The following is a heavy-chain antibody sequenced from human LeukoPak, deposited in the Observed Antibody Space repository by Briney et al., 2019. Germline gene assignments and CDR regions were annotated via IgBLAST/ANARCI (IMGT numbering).Heavy chain of an antibody. J-gene: IGHJ4*02. CDR2: ICSSGSPI. CDR3: ARAHYYDSSGLDF. D-gene: IGHD3-22*01. CDR1: GVTFSSYE. Sequence: GGSLGRSCAASGVTFSSYERNWVRRAPAEAVEWVSYICSSGSPIYYAHSLKGRFTISRDNAKNSLYLQMNSLRAEDTAVYYCARAHYYDSSGLDFWGQGTRVTVSS. V-gene: IGHV3-48*03.